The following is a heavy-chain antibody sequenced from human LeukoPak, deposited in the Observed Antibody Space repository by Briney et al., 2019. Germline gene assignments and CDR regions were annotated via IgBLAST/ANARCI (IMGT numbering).Heavy chain of an antibody. D-gene: IGHD2-8*02. CDR2: ISAYNGNT. CDR1: GYTFTSYG. CDR3: ARTSRDTGEDAFDI. Sequence: ASVKVSCKASGYTFTSYGISWVRQAPGQGLEWMGWISAYNGNTNYAQKLQGRVTMTTDTSTSTAYMELRSLRSDDTAVYYCARTSRDTGEDAFDIWGQGTMVTVSS. J-gene: IGHJ3*02. V-gene: IGHV1-18*01.